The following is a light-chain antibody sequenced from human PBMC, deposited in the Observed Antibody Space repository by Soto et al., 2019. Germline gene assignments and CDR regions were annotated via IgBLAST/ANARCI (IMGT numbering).Light chain of an antibody. Sequence: EVLLTQSPVTLSLSPGERATLSCRASQSVSGYLSWYQQKPGHAPRLLIFDATNRATGVPARFSGSGSGTDFTLTISSVEHEDFAVYYCQQRDSGPPYNFGQGTRLEIK. CDR1: QSVSGY. CDR2: DAT. CDR3: QQRDSGPPYN. V-gene: IGKV3-11*01. J-gene: IGKJ2*01.